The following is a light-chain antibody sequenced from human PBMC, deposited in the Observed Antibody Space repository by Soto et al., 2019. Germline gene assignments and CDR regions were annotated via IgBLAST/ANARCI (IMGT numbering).Light chain of an antibody. J-gene: IGKJ1*01. V-gene: IGKV3-11*01. CDR2: DAS. CDR3: QQRSNWPPTWT. CDR1: QRIGSY. Sequence: EIVLTQSPGTLSLSPGERATLSCRASQRIGSYLAWYQQKPGQTPRLLIYDASNGATGIPARFSGSGSGTDFTLTISSLEPEDFAVYYCQQRSNWPPTWTFGQGTKVEIK.